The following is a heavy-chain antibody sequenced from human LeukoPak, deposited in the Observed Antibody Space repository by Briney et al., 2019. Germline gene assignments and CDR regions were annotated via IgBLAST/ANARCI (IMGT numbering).Heavy chain of an antibody. CDR1: GGSISYYY. V-gene: IGHV4-59*01. Sequence: PSETLPPTCTISGGSISYYYWSWIRQSPGKGLEWIGYIYYSGSTNYNPSLKSRVTISLDTSKNQFSLKLSSVTAADTAVYYCARSGIVGAGGYFDYWGQGTLVTVSS. CDR3: ARSGIVGAGGYFDY. D-gene: IGHD1-26*01. CDR2: IYYSGST. J-gene: IGHJ4*02.